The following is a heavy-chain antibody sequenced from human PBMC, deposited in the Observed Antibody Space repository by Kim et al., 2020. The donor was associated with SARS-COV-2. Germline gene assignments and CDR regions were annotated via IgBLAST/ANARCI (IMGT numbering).Heavy chain of an antibody. V-gene: IGHV3-66*01. CDR1: GFTVSSNY. CDR3: ARDLIAGQWPIYYYYGMDV. D-gene: IGHD6-19*01. Sequence: GGSLRLSCAASGFTVSSNYMSWVRQAPGKGLEWVSVIYSAGSTYYADSVKGRFIISRDSSRNTLYLQMNSLRAEDTAVYYCARDLIAGQWPIYYYYGMDVWGQGTTVTDSS. CDR2: IYSAGST. J-gene: IGHJ6*02.